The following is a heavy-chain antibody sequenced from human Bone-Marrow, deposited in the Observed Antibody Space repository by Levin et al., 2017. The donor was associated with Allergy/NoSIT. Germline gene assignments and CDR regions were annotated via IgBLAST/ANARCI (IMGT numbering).Heavy chain of an antibody. V-gene: IGHV1-18*01. CDR2: ISAYNGNT. Sequence: ASVKVSCKASGYTFTSYGISWVRQAPGQGLEWMGWISAYNGNTNYAQKLQGRVTMTTDTSTSTAYMELRSLRSDDTAVYYCARRGKENCSSTSCLSRADSWGQGTMVTVSS. J-gene: IGHJ3*02. CDR3: ARRGKENCSSTSCLSRADS. CDR1: GYTFTSYG. D-gene: IGHD2-2*01.